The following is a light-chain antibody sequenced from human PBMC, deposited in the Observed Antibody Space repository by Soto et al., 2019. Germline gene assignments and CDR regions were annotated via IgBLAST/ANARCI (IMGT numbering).Light chain of an antibody. J-gene: IGKJ1*01. Sequence: EIVLTQSPGTLSLSPGERATLSCRASQSVSSGYLAWYQQKPGQAPRLLIYGASSRATGIPDRFSGSGSGTDLNLTNSRLEPEDFSVYYCQQYGSSTGWTFGQGTKVEIK. CDR3: QQYGSSTGWT. CDR1: QSVSSGY. V-gene: IGKV3-20*01. CDR2: GAS.